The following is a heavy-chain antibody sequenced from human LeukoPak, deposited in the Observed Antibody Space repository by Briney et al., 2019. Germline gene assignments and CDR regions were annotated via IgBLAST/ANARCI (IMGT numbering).Heavy chain of an antibody. CDR1: GGSFSGYY. V-gene: IGHV4-34*01. D-gene: IGHD6-13*01. CDR2: INHSGNT. J-gene: IGHJ2*01. Sequence: SETLSLTCAVYGGSFSGYYWSWIRQPPGKGLEWIGEINHSGNTNYNPSLKSRVTISVDTSKNQFSLKLSSVTAADTAVYYCARDRGIAAAGTTEQWLVRLRSYWYFDLWGRGTLVTVSS. CDR3: ARDRGIAAAGTTEQWLVRLRSYWYFDL.